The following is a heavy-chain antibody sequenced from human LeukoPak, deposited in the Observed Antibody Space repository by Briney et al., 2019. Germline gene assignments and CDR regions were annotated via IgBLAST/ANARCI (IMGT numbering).Heavy chain of an antibody. CDR1: GGSISSSNW. CDR2: IYHSGST. J-gene: IGHJ5*02. V-gene: IGHV4-4*02. CDR3: ARDIVVVPPARGWFDP. D-gene: IGHD2-2*01. Sequence: SETLSLTCAVSGGSISSSNWWSWVRQPPGKGLEWIGYIYHSGSTYYNPSLKSRVTISVDRSKNQFSLKLSSVTAADTAVYYCARDIVVVPPARGWFDPWGQGTLVTVSS.